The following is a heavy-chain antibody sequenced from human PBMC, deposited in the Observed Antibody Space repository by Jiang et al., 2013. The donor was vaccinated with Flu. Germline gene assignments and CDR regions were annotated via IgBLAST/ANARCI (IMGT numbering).Heavy chain of an antibody. V-gene: IGHV4-59*01. Sequence: GPGLVKPSETLSLTCTVSGGSISSYYWSWIRQPPGKGLEWIGYIYYSGSTNYNPSLKSRVTISVDTSKNQFSLKLSSVTAADTAVYYCAGTSSSGWYDHWGQGTLVTVSS. CDR3: AGTSSSGWYDH. J-gene: IGHJ5*02. CDR2: IYYSGST. D-gene: IGHD6-19*01. CDR1: GGSISSYY.